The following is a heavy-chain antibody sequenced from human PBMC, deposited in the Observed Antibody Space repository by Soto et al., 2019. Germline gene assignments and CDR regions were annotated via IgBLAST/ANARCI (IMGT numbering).Heavy chain of an antibody. V-gene: IGHV3-21*02. CDR2: ISSTGSYI. J-gene: IGHJ4*02. CDR3: ARKGADFGVVTPFDS. D-gene: IGHD3-3*01. CDR1: GFTFNTHS. Sequence: EVQLVESGGGLVKPGGSLRLSCAASGFTFNTHSMNWVRQPPGKGLEWVSSISSTGSYIYYADSVKGRFTISRDNAKNSLYLQMNSLRAEDTAVYFCARKGADFGVVTPFDSWGQGVLVTVSS.